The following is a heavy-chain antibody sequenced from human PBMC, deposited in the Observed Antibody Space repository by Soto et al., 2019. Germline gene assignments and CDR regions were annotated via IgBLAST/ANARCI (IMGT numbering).Heavy chain of an antibody. J-gene: IGHJ6*02. CDR3: AREDSSGWPYYYYGMDV. D-gene: IGHD6-19*01. V-gene: IGHV3-33*01. CDR1: GFTFSSYG. CDR2: IWYDGSNK. Sequence: GVSLRLSCAASGFTFSSYGMHWVRQAPGKGLEWVAVIWYDGSNKYYADSVKGRFTISRDNSKNTLYLQMNSLRAEDTAVYYCAREDSSGWPYYYYGMDVWGQGTTVTVSS.